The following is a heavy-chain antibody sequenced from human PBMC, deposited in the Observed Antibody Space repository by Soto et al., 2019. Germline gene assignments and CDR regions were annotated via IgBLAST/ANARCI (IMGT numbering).Heavy chain of an antibody. J-gene: IGHJ4*02. V-gene: IGHV3-64D*06. D-gene: IGHD3-3*01. CDR3: VKAWGVTYDFWSGYLDFDY. CDR1: GFTFSSYA. Sequence: HPGGSLRLSCSASGFTFSSYAMHWVRQAPGKGLEYVSAISSNGGSTYYADSVKGRFTISRDNSKNTLYLQMSSLRAEDTAVYYCVKAWGVTYDFWSGYLDFDYWGQGTLVTVSS. CDR2: ISSNGGST.